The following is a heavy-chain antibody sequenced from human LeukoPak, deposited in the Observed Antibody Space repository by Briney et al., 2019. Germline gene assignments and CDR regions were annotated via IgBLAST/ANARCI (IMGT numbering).Heavy chain of an antibody. CDR2: ISAYNGNT. Sequence: ASVKVSCKASGGTFSSYAISWVRQAPGQGLEWMGWISAYNGNTHYAQKLQGRVTMTTDTSTSTVYMELRSLRSDDTAVYYCARGSPPRRNYDSRGYYSYYFDYWGQGTLVTVSS. D-gene: IGHD3-22*01. J-gene: IGHJ4*02. CDR1: GGTFSSYA. V-gene: IGHV1-18*01. CDR3: ARGSPPRRNYDSRGYYSYYFDY.